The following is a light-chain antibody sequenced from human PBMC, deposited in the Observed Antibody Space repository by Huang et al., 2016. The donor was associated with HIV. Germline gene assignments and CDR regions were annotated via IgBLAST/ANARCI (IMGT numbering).Light chain of an antibody. CDR2: GAS. J-gene: IGKJ3*01. CDR3: QQRFS. Sequence: ETVLTQSPATLSLSPGERATLSCRASQSVDTFLAWYQQKPGQAPRLLISGASNRATGIPDRFSGSGSGTDFTLTISSLEPEDFAIYYCQQRFSFGPGTRVDV. CDR1: QSVDTF. V-gene: IGKV3-11*01.